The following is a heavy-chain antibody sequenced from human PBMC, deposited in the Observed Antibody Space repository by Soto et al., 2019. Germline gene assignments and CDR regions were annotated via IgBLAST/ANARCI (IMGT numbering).Heavy chain of an antibody. D-gene: IGHD2-2*01. V-gene: IGHV5-10-1*01. CDR1: GYSFTSYW. CDR2: IDPSDSYT. J-gene: IGHJ6*04. Sequence: PGESLKISCKGSGYSFTSYWISWVRQMPGKGLEWMGRIDPSDSYTNYSPSFQGHVTISADKSISTAYLQWSSLKASDTAMYYCARLAEIVPAATYYYYGMDVWGKGTTVTVSS. CDR3: ARLAEIVPAATYYYYGMDV.